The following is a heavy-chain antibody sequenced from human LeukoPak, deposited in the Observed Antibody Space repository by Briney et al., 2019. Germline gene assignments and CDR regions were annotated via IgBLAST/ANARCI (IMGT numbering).Heavy chain of an antibody. D-gene: IGHD3-10*01. V-gene: IGHV1-46*01. CDR2: ISPSGGST. J-gene: IGHJ3*02. CDR3: ASWFGENDALDI. Sequence: ASVKVSCKASGYTFTSQYVHWVRQAPGRGLEWMGIISPSGGSTRYAQKFQGRVTMTRDTSTSTVYMELKRLRSEDTAVYYCASWFGENDALDIWGQGTMVTVSS. CDR1: GYTFTSQY.